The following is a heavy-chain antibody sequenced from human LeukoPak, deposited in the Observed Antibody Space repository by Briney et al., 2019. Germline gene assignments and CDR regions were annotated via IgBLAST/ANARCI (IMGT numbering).Heavy chain of an antibody. CDR2: IIPILGIA. V-gene: IGHV1-69*04. CDR3: ARGPDDFWSGHPEPYYFDY. CDR1: GGTFSSYA. J-gene: IGHJ4*02. Sequence: GASVKVSCKASGGTFSSYAISWVRQAPGQGLEWMGRIIPILGIANYAQKFQGRVTITADKSTSTAYMELSSLRSEDTAVYYCARGPDDFWSGHPEPYYFDYWGQGTLVTVSS. D-gene: IGHD3-3*01.